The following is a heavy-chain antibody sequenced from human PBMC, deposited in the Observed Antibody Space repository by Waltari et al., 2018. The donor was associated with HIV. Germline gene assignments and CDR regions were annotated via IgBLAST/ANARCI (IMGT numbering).Heavy chain of an antibody. CDR1: GFTFSSYG. CDR2: ISYDGSNK. V-gene: IGHV3-30*18. J-gene: IGHJ4*02. CDR3: AKGGGCSSTSCYCDY. D-gene: IGHD2-2*01. Sequence: QVQLVESGGGVVQPGRSLRLSCAASGFTFSSYGMHWVRQAPGKGLGWVEVISYDGSNKYYADSVKGRFTISRDNSKNTLYLQMNSLRAEDTAVYYCAKGGGCSSTSCYCDYWGQGTLVTVSS.